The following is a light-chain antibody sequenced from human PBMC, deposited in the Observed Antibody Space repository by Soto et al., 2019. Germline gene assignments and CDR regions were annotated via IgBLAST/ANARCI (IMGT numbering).Light chain of an antibody. CDR2: DVL. J-gene: IGLJ2*01. Sequence: QSALTQPASVSGSPGQSITISCTGTSSDVGGYNSVSWYQHHPGKAPKLMVYDVLYRPSEISNRFSGSKSGNTASLTISGLLAEDEADYYCSSYTSGNTFVFGGGTKLTVL. V-gene: IGLV2-14*01. CDR1: SSDVGGYNS. CDR3: SSYTSGNTFV.